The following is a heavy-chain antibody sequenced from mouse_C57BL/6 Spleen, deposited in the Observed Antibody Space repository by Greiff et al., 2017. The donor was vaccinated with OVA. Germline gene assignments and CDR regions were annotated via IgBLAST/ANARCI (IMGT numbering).Heavy chain of an antibody. V-gene: IGHV5-4*01. J-gene: IGHJ2*01. Sequence: EVQVVESGGGLVKPGGSLKLSCAASGFTFSSYAMSWVRQTPEKRLEWVATISDGGSYTYYPDNVKGRFTISRDNAKNNLYLQMSHLKSEATAMYYCARDNDCDAYFDYWGQGTTLTVSS. CDR3: ARDNDCDAYFDY. D-gene: IGHD2-4*01. CDR1: GFTFSSYA. CDR2: ISDGGSYT.